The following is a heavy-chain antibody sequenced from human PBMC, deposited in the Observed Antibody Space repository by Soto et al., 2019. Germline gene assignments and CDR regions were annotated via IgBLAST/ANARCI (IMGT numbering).Heavy chain of an antibody. V-gene: IGHV3-21*01. CDR2: ISSSSSYI. Sequence: GGSLRLSCAASGFTFSSYSMNWFRQAPGKGLEWVSSISSSSSYIYYADSVKGRFTISRDNAKNSLYLQMNSLRAEDTAVYYCARDQAAPIAFDIWGQGTMVTVSS. CDR3: ARDQAAPIAFDI. D-gene: IGHD6-25*01. CDR1: GFTFSSYS. J-gene: IGHJ3*02.